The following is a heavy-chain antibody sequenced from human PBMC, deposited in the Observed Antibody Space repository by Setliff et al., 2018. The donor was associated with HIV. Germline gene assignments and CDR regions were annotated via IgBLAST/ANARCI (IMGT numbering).Heavy chain of an antibody. D-gene: IGHD6-13*01. V-gene: IGHV3-33*06. J-gene: IGHJ6*02. CDR3: VKDQIDIAASLTYYYYTGYDV. Sequence: PGESLKISCVASGFTFSNFGMHWVRQAPGKGLEWVAGIWNDGTNKFYADSVKGRFSISRWNSKNTLYLQMNSLRAEDTAIYHCVKDQIDIAASLTYYYYTGYDVLGQGTTVTVSS. CDR2: IWNDGTNK. CDR1: GFTFSNFG.